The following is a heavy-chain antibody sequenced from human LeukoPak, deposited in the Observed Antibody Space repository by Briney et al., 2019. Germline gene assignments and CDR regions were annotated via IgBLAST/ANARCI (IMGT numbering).Heavy chain of an antibody. CDR1: GFTFSSYA. Sequence: TGGSLRLSCAASGFTFSSYAMSWVRQAPGKGLEWVSAISGSAGSTYYADSVKGRFTISRDNSKNTLYLQMNSLRAEDTAVYYCAKDERRYYYDSSGSDDAFDIWGQGTMVTVSS. V-gene: IGHV3-23*01. D-gene: IGHD3-22*01. J-gene: IGHJ3*02. CDR3: AKDERRYYYDSSGSDDAFDI. CDR2: ISGSAGST.